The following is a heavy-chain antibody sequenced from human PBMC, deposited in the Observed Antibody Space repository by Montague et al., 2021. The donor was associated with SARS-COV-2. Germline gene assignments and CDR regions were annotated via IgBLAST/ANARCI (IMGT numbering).Heavy chain of an antibody. Sequence: SETLSLTCTVSGGSVSSGSYYWSWIRQPPGKGLEWIGYIYYSGSTNYSPSLKSRVTISVDTSKNQFSLKLSSVTAADTAVYYCARDPWRITIFGVVTRYDMDVWGQGTTVTVSS. V-gene: IGHV4-61*01. D-gene: IGHD3-3*01. CDR3: ARDPWRITIFGVVTRYDMDV. CDR1: GGSVSSGSYY. CDR2: IYYSGST. J-gene: IGHJ6*02.